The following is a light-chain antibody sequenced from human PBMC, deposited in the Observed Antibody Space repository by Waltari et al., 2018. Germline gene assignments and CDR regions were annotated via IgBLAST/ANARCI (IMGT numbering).Light chain of an antibody. CDR3: QSYDDRSVV. Sequence: NFMLTQPHSVSASPGKTVTIPCTRSSGSIATKYVQWYQQRPGSAPTTVIYEDNQRPSGVPDRFSGSIDSSSNSASLTISGLKPEDEADYYCQSYDDRSVVFGGGTKLTVL. CDR1: SGSIATKY. V-gene: IGLV6-57*04. CDR2: EDN. J-gene: IGLJ2*01.